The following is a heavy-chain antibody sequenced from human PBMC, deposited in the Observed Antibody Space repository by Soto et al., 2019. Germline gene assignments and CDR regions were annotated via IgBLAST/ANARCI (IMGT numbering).Heavy chain of an antibody. CDR2: IYHSGSI. V-gene: IGHV4-4*02. Sequence: SETLSLTCTVSNASISSRKWWTWVRQTPGKGLEWIGEIYHSGSINHNPSLKSRVTMSVDKSKNQFSLKITSVTAADTGLYYCAIIFGELLANAFVIWGQGIVGT. D-gene: IGHD3-10*02. J-gene: IGHJ3*02. CDR3: AIIFGELLANAFVI. CDR1: NASISSRKW.